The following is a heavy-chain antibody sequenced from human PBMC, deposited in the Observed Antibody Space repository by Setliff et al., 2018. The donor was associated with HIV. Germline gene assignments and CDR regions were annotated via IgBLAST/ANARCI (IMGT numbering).Heavy chain of an antibody. Sequence: PGGSLRLSCTASGFSIDDYAMNWFRQAPGRGLEWVGLVRGIAYGGTTEYAASVRGRFTISRDDSKNIAYLQMNSLKTEDTAVYFYTRDGGGDYGVYAPDYWGQGTLVTVSS. CDR2: VRGIAYGGTT. CDR1: GFSIDDYA. CDR3: TRDGGGDYGVYAPDY. D-gene: IGHD4-17*01. V-gene: IGHV3-49*03. J-gene: IGHJ4*02.